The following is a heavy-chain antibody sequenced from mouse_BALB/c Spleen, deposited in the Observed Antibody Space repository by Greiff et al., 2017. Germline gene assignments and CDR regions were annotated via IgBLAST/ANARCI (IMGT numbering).Heavy chain of an antibody. J-gene: IGHJ4*01. Sequence: EVQGVESGPGLVKPSQSLSLTCTVTGYSITSDYAWNWIRQFPGNKLEWMGYISYSGSTSYNPSLKSRISITRDTSKNQFFLQLNSVTTEDTATYYCARGSITTDAMDYWGQGTSVTVSS. D-gene: IGHD1-2*01. CDR1: GYSITSDYA. CDR3: ARGSITTDAMDY. V-gene: IGHV3-2*02. CDR2: ISYSGST.